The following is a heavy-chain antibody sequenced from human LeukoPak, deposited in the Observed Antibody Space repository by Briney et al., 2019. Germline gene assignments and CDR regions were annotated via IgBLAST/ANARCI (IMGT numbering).Heavy chain of an antibody. CDR3: ARVSVAYYFDY. CDR2: INHSGST. CDR1: GGPFSGYY. Sequence: SETLSLTCAVYGGPFSGYYWSGIPHPPGKGVEWIGEINHSGSTNYHPSLKSQVTISVDTSKNQFSLKLSSVTAADTAVYYCARVSVAYYFDYWGQGTLVTVSS. J-gene: IGHJ4*02. D-gene: IGHD2-15*01. V-gene: IGHV4-34*01.